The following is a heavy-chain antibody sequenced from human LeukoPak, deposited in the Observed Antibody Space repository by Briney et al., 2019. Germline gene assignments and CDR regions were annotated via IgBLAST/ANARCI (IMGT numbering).Heavy chain of an antibody. Sequence: PGGSLRLSCAASGSTFSSYGMHWVRQAPGKGLEWVAVISYDGSNKYYADSVKGRFTISRDNSKNTLYLQMNSLRAEDTAVYYCAKSQRQYYFDYWGQGTLVTVSS. J-gene: IGHJ4*02. CDR3: AKSQRQYYFDY. D-gene: IGHD1-1*01. CDR1: GSTFSSYG. V-gene: IGHV3-30*18. CDR2: ISYDGSNK.